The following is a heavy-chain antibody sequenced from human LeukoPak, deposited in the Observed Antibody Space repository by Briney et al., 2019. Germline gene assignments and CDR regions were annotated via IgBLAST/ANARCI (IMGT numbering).Heavy chain of an antibody. CDR2: IYYSGST. D-gene: IGHD4-17*01. CDR3: AREDYGDYSGGFDY. CDR1: GGSISSYY. Sequence: SETLSLTCTVSGGSISSYYWSWIRQPPGKGLEWIGYIYYSGSTNYNPSLKSRVTMSVDTSKNQFSLKLSSVTAADTAVYYCAREDYGDYSGGFDYWGQGTLVTVSS. V-gene: IGHV4-59*01. J-gene: IGHJ4*02.